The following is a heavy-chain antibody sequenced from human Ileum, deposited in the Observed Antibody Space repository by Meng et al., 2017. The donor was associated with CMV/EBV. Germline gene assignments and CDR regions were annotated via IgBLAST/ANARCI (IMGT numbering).Heavy chain of an antibody. CDR2: ISSYTNNI. CDR1: GFTFSTCT. Sequence: GGSLRLSCAASGFTFSTCTMTWVRQAPGKGQEWVASISSYTNNILCADSLKGRFTVSRDNARNSMYLQNNCLKAEDTAVYYCTRRTDFWSGPYGMDVWGQGTTVTVSS. CDR3: TRRTDFWSGPYGMDV. D-gene: IGHD3-3*01. J-gene: IGHJ6*02. V-gene: IGHV3-21*04.